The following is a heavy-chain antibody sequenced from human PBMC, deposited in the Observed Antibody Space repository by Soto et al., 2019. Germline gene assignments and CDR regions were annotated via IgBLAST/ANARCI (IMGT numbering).Heavy chain of an antibody. V-gene: IGHV3-7*03. CDR3: ARDSDDTIFIIYGMEV. CDR2: IKQDGSEK. D-gene: IGHD1-1*01. J-gene: IGHJ6*01. CDR1: GFTFSSYW. Sequence: PVGSLRLSCASSGFTFSSYWMSWVRQAPGKGLEWVANIKQDGSEKYYVDSVKGRFTISRDNAKNSLYLQMNSLRAEDTAVYYCARDSDDTIFIIYGMEVWGQGTTVTVSS.